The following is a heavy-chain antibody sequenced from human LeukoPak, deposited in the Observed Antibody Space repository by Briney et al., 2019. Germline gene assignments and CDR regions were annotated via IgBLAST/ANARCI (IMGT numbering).Heavy chain of an antibody. CDR1: GFTFSSYA. CDR2: ISGSGGST. J-gene: IGHJ2*01. D-gene: IGHD7-27*01. Sequence: PGGSLRLSCAASGFTFSSYAMSWVRQAPGKGLEWVSAISGSGGSTYYADSVKGRFTISRDNSKNTLYLQMNSLRAEDTAVYYCARQTWGFWYFDLWGRGTLVTVSS. CDR3: ARQTWGFWYFDL. V-gene: IGHV3-23*01.